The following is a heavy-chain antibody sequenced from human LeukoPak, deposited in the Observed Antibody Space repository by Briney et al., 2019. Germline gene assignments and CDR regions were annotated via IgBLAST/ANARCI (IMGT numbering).Heavy chain of an antibody. D-gene: IGHD3-22*01. V-gene: IGHV4-39*07. Sequence: TSETLSLTCSVSGGSIRSTTYYWGWIRQPPGKGLEWIGSIYYSGNTYYSPSLMSRVTISVDTSKNQFSLNLSSVTAADTAVYFCARAPHFFDTSGSRYYFDYWGQGALVTVSS. J-gene: IGHJ4*02. CDR1: GGSIRSTTYY. CDR3: ARAPHFFDTSGSRYYFDY. CDR2: IYYSGNT.